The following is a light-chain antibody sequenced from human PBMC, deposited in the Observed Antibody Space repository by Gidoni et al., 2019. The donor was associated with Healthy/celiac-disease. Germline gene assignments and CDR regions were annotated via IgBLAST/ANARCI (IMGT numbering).Light chain of an antibody. CDR3: QQSYSTPYA. J-gene: IGKJ2*01. CDR1: PSISSY. Sequence: DIQMTQSPSSLSASVGDRVTITCRASPSISSYLNWYQQKPGKAPKLLIYAASNLQSGVPSRFSGSGSGTDFTLTISSLQPEDFATYYCQQSYSTPYAFGQXTKLEIK. CDR2: AAS. V-gene: IGKV1-39*01.